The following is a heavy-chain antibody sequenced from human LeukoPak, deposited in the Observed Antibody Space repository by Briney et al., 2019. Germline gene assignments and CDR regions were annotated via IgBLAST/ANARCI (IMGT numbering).Heavy chain of an antibody. J-gene: IGHJ4*02. V-gene: IGHV1-18*01. CDR1: GYTFTSYG. CDR2: ISAYNGNT. D-gene: IGHD3-3*01. Sequence: ASVKVSCKASGYTFTSYGISWVRQAPGQGLEWMGWISAYNGNTNYAQKLQGRVTMTTDTSTSTAYMELRSLRSDDTAVYYCARVGLVANYDFWRRKLIWDYWGQGTLVTVSS. CDR3: ARVGLVANYDFWRRKLIWDY.